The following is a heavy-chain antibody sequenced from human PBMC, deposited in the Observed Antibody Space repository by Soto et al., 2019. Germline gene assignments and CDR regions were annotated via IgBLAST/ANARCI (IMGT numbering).Heavy chain of an antibody. CDR2: ISGSGGST. V-gene: IGHV3-23*01. D-gene: IGHD3-22*01. CDR3: AKGVYYDSSGYFWNWALHI. Sequence: GGSLRLSCAASGFTFSSYAMSWVRQAPGKGLEWVSAISGSGGSTYYADSVKGRFTISRDNSKNTLYLQMNSLRAEDTAVYYCAKGVYYDSSGYFWNWALHIWGQGTMVTV. J-gene: IGHJ3*02. CDR1: GFTFSSYA.